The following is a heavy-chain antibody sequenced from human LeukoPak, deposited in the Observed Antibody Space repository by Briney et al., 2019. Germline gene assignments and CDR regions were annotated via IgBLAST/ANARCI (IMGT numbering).Heavy chain of an antibody. CDR3: ARDYRFAFDN. CDR1: GFSVNNNY. V-gene: IGHV3-11*06. Sequence: GGSLRLSCAASGFSVNNNYMNWVRQAPGKGLEWISYVGIDSGNTKYADSVKGRFTISGDNAKKSLYLQMNSLQVEDTAVYYCARDYRFAFDNWGQGTLVTVSS. CDR2: VGIDSGNT. J-gene: IGHJ4*02.